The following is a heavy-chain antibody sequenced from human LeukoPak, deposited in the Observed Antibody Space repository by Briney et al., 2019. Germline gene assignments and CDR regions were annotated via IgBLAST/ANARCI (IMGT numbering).Heavy chain of an antibody. CDR1: GFTFSSYE. Sequence: HPGGSLRLSCAASGFTFSSYEMNWVRQAPGKGLEWVSYISSGSSSIFYADSVKGRFTISRDNAKNSLYLQMNSLRAEDTAVYYCARSPTYYYDSSGYSHDAFDIWGQGTMVTVSS. CDR2: ISSGSSSI. CDR3: ARSPTYYYDSSGYSHDAFDI. J-gene: IGHJ3*02. D-gene: IGHD3-22*01. V-gene: IGHV3-48*03.